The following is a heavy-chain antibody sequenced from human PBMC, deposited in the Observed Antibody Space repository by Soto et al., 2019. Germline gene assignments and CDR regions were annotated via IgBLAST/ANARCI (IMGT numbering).Heavy chain of an antibody. CDR2: MNPNSGNT. CDR1: GYTFISYD. CDR3: AREQQVRGFAP. D-gene: IGHD6-13*01. Sequence: QVQLVQSGAEVKKPGASVKVSCKASGYTFISYDINWVRQATGQGLEWMGWMNPNSGNTGYAQKFQXXVTMTRNTSISTAYMELSSLRSEDTAIYYCAREQQVRGFAPWGQGTLVTVSS. V-gene: IGHV1-8*01. J-gene: IGHJ5*02.